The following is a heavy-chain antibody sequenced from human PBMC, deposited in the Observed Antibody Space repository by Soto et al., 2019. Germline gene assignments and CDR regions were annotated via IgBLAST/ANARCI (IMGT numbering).Heavy chain of an antibody. CDR2: ISAYNGNT. CDR3: ARDNPPNYDILTGYYYYYGMDV. Sequence: SXKISFKASGYTXTSYGSSLVRQAPGQGLEWIGWISAYNGNTNYAQKLQGRVTMTTETYTSTAYMELRSLRSDDTAVYYCARDNPPNYDILTGYYYYYGMDVWGQGTTVTVSS. V-gene: IGHV1-18*04. D-gene: IGHD3-9*01. CDR1: GYTXTSYG. J-gene: IGHJ6*02.